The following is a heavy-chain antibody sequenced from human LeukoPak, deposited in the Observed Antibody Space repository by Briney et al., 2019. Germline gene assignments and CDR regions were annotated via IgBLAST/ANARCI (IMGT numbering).Heavy chain of an antibody. D-gene: IGHD3-22*01. CDR3: AKASDYYGSSGYSHFDY. CDR1: GFTFSSYV. Sequence: GGSLRLSCAASGFTFSSYVMHWVRQAPGKGLEWVAFIRYDGSNKFYADSVKGRFTISRDNSKNTLYLQMNSLRAEDTAVYYCAKASDYYGSSGYSHFDYWGLGTLVTVSS. V-gene: IGHV3-30*02. CDR2: IRYDGSNK. J-gene: IGHJ4*02.